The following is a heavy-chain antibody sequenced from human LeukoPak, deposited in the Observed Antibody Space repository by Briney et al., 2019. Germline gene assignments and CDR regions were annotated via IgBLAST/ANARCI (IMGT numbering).Heavy chain of an antibody. CDR1: GFTFSSYA. CDR2: ISYDGSNK. CDR3: AELGITMIGGV. J-gene: IGHJ6*04. Sequence: PGRSLRLSCAASGFTFSSYAMHWVRQAPGKGLEWVAVISYDGSNKYYADSVKGRFTISRDNSKNTLYLQMNSLRAEGTAVYYCAELGITMIGGVWGKGTTVTISS. D-gene: IGHD3-10*02. V-gene: IGHV3-30*04.